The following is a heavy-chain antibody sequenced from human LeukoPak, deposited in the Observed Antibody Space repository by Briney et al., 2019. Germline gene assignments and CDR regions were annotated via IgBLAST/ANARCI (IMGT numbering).Heavy chain of an antibody. J-gene: IGHJ4*02. Sequence: SETLSLTCTVSGGSISSSSYFWGWIRQPPGKGLEWLGSVYYSGGTSYNPSLKSRVTISVDTSKNQFSLQLSSVTAADTAVYYCARDQRGYSYGYAFDYWGQGTLVTVSS. CDR3: ARDQRGYSYGYAFDY. V-gene: IGHV4-39*07. D-gene: IGHD5-18*01. CDR2: VYYSGGT. CDR1: GGSISSSSYF.